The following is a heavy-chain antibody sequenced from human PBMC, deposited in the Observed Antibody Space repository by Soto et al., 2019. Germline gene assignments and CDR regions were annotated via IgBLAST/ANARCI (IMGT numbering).Heavy chain of an antibody. Sequence: PSETLSLTCTVSGGSISSGGYYWSWIRQHPGKGLEWIGYIYYSGSTYYNPSLKSRVTISVDTSKNQFSLKLSSVTAADTAVYYCARGRGSGYSSSWPYYFDSWGQGTLVTVSS. CDR2: IYYSGST. D-gene: IGHD6-13*01. J-gene: IGHJ4*02. CDR1: GGSISSGGYY. V-gene: IGHV4-31*03. CDR3: ARGRGSGYSSSWPYYFDS.